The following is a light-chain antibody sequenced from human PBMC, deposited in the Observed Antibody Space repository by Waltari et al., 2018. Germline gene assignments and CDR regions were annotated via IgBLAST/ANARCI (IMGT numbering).Light chain of an antibody. J-gene: IGLJ2*01. CDR3: AADRGSGSNFVI. V-gene: IGLV9-49*03. CDR1: SGYSNFK. CDR2: VDRGGNGA. Sequence: QLVLTQPPSASASLGASVTLACTLSSGYSNFKMDWYQQRPGKGPRFVMRVDRGGNGASKGEGSADRFAVLGSGLNRYLTIKNIQQEGEGGCHCAADRGSGSNFVIFGGGTKLTVL.